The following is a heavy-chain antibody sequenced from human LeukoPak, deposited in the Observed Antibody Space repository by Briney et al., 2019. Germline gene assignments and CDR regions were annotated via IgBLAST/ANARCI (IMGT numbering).Heavy chain of an antibody. V-gene: IGHV1-69*13. CDR1: GATISSYA. CDR2: IIPIFGTA. Sequence: ASVKVSCKASGATISSYAISWVRQAPGQGLEWMGGIIPIFGTAKYAQKFHGRVTITAYESTSTAYMELSSLRSEDTAVYYCAREGGGYAFGGLDKYYFDYWGQGTLVTVSS. D-gene: IGHD3-16*01. CDR3: AREGGGYAFGGLDKYYFDY. J-gene: IGHJ4*02.